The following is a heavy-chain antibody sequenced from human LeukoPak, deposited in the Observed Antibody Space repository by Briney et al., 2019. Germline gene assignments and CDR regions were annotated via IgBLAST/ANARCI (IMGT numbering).Heavy chain of an antibody. V-gene: IGHV1-2*02. CDR3: ARGLYYEQQLVTDSGWFDP. J-gene: IGHJ5*02. Sequence: ASLKLSCKASGYTFTGYYMHWVRQAPGQGLEWMGWINPNSGGTNYAQKFQGRVTMTRDTSISTAYMELSRLRSDDTAVYYCARGLYYEQQLVTDSGWFDPWGQGTLVTVSS. D-gene: IGHD6-13*01. CDR2: INPNSGGT. CDR1: GYTFTGYY.